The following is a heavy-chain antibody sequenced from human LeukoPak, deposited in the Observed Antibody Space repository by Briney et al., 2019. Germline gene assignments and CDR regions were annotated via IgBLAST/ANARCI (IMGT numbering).Heavy chain of an antibody. V-gene: IGHV3-30*04. CDR2: ISYDGSNK. CDR1: GFTFSSYA. D-gene: IGHD2-8*01. Sequence: GRSLRLSCAASGFTFSSYAMHWVRQAPGKGLEWVAVISYDGSNKYYADSVKGRFTISRDNSKNTLYLQMNSLRAEDTAVYYCARCLGVRGYFDYWGQGTLVTVSS. J-gene: IGHJ4*02. CDR3: ARCLGVRGYFDY.